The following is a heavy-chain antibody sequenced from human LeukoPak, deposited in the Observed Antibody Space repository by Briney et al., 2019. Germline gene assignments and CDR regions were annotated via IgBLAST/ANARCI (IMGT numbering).Heavy chain of an antibody. CDR1: GFTFNRYA. J-gene: IGHJ4*02. D-gene: IGHD2-21*02. V-gene: IGHV3-23*01. CDR3: AHFLTRVVVTASDN. Sequence: PGGSLRLSCAVSGFTFNRYAINWVRQAPGKGLEWVSAISGSGGSKYYADSVKGRFTISRDNSKNTLYLQMNSLRAEDTAVYYCAHFLTRVVVTASDNWGQGTLVTVSS. CDR2: ISGSGGSK.